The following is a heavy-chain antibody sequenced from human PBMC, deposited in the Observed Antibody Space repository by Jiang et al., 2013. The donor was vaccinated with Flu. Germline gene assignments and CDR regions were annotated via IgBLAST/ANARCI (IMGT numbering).Heavy chain of an antibody. Sequence: PGLVKPSETLSLTCTVSDGSISSSTYYWGWIRQPPGKGLEWIGSLYDTGSTYYNPSLQGRVTISVDTSKNQFSLKLNSVTAADTAVYYCARALYSSTWYNWFDPWGQGTLVTVSS. CDR1: DGSISSSTYY. CDR2: LYDTGST. V-gene: IGHV4-39*01. J-gene: IGHJ5*02. D-gene: IGHD6-13*01. CDR3: ARALYSSTWYNWFDP.